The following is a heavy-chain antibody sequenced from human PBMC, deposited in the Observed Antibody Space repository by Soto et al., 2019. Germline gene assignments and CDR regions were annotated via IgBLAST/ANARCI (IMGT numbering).Heavy chain of an antibody. CDR3: TRLHTSPACYAFAY. Sequence: GGSLRLSCAASGFTVSNDYMSWVRQAPGKGLEWVSVIYATGTTYHADSVRGRFTISRDNSENTLSLQMNSLRAEDTAVYYCTRLHTSPACYAFAYWGQGALVTVSS. J-gene: IGHJ4*02. D-gene: IGHD2-15*01. V-gene: IGHV3-66*04. CDR1: GFTVSNDY. CDR2: IYATGTT.